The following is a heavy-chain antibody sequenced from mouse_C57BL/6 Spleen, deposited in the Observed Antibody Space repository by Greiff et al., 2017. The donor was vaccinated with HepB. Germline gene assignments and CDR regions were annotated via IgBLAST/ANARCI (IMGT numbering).Heavy chain of an antibody. CDR3: ARRGGDY. Sequence: VQLQQSGPELVKPGASVKISCKASGYSFTGYYMNWVKQSPEKSLEWIGEINPSTGGTTYNQKFKAKATLTVDKSSSTAYMQLKSLTSEDSAVDYCARRGGDYWGQGTTLTVSS. V-gene: IGHV1-42*01. CDR2: INPSTGGT. CDR1: GYSFTGYY. J-gene: IGHJ2*01.